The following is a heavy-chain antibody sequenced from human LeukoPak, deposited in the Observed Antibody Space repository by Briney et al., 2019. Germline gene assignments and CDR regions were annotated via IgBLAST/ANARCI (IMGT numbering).Heavy chain of an antibody. J-gene: IGHJ4*02. Sequence: GRSLRLSCAASGFSFSSYAIHWVRQAPGKGLEWVAVLSYDGSNKYDADSVKGRFTISRDNSKNTLYLQMNSLRAEDTAMYYCARGPRHWLPLNYFDYWGQGTLVTVSS. D-gene: IGHD5-12*01. V-gene: IGHV3-30-3*01. CDR1: GFSFSSYA. CDR2: LSYDGSNK. CDR3: ARGPRHWLPLNYFDY.